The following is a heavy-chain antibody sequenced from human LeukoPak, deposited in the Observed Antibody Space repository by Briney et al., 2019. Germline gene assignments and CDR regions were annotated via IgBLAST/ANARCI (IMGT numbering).Heavy chain of an antibody. Sequence: ASVKVSCKVSGYTLTELSMHWVRQAPGKGLEWMGGYDPEDGETIYAQKFQGRVTMTEDTSTDTAYMELSSLRSEDTAVYYCATTWPPATVTARGARYYYYYGMDVWGQGTTVTVSS. J-gene: IGHJ6*02. CDR2: YDPEDGET. V-gene: IGHV1-24*01. CDR1: GYTLTELS. CDR3: ATTWPPATVTARGARYYYYYGMDV. D-gene: IGHD4-17*01.